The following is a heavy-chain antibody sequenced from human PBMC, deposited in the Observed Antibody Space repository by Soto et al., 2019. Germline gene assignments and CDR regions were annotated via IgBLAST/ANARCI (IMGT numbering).Heavy chain of an antibody. CDR2: INPTGGSA. V-gene: IGHV1-46*01. CDR1: GYTFTSYY. CDR3: ARDRGWFDP. Sequence: QVQLVQSGAEVKKPGASVKASCKASGYTFTSYYMHWLRQAPGQGLEWMGIINPTGGSASYAQRCQGRVTLTRDTSTSTVYMELRSLTSEDTAIYFCARDRGWFDPWGQGTRVTFSS. J-gene: IGHJ5*02.